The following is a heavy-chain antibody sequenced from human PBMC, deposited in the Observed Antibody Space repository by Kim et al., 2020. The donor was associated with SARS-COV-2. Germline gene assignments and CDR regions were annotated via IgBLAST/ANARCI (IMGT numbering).Heavy chain of an antibody. CDR2: IRSKAYGGTT. J-gene: IGHJ4*02. CDR3: TRARTSNYDFWSGYPTRDYYFDY. D-gene: IGHD3-3*01. CDR1: GFTFGDYA. V-gene: IGHV3-49*04. Sequence: GGSLRLSCTASGFTFGDYAMSWVRQAPGKGLEWVGFIRSKAYGGTTEYAASVKGRFTISRDDSKSIAYLQMNSLKTEDTAVYYCTRARTSNYDFWSGYPTRDYYFDYWGQGTLVTVSS.